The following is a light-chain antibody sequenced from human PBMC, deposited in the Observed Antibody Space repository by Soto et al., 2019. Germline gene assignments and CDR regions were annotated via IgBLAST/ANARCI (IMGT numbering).Light chain of an antibody. J-gene: IGKJ1*01. CDR3: QQYNDYAWT. CDR2: KAS. CDR1: QSISSW. Sequence: DIQMTQSPSTLSASVGDRVTITCRASQSISSWLAWYQQKPGKAPKLLIYKASSLESGVPSRFSGSGSGTEFALTISSLQPDDFATYYGQQYNDYAWTFGQGTKVEIK. V-gene: IGKV1-5*03.